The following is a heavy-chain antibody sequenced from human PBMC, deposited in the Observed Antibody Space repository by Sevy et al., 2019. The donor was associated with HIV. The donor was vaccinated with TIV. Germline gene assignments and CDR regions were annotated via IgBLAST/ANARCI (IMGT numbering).Heavy chain of an antibody. CDR1: GGSSSGYY. V-gene: IGHV4-34*01. CDR2: INHSGST. D-gene: IGHD2-2*01. Sequence: SETLSLTCAVHGGSSSGYYWNWIRQPPGKGLEWIGEINHSGSTNYNPSLKSRVTISVDTSKNQFSLKRSSVTAADTAVYYCARSPPIVVVPGAPSWFDPWGQGTLVTVSS. CDR3: ARSPPIVVVPGAPSWFDP. J-gene: IGHJ5*02.